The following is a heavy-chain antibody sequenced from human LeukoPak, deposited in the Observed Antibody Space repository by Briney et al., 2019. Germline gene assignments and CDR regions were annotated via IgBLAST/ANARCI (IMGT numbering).Heavy chain of an antibody. Sequence: GGSLRLSCETSGFTFSNYAMSWVRQAPGRGLEWVSGISYGDGGTYYADSVKGRFTISRDNSKNTLYLQMNSLRAEDTAVYYCAKSMDIVVVVAATLDYWGQGTLVTVSS. CDR3: AKSMDIVVVVAATLDY. CDR2: ISYGDGGT. D-gene: IGHD2-15*01. J-gene: IGHJ4*02. CDR1: GFTFSNYA. V-gene: IGHV3-23*01.